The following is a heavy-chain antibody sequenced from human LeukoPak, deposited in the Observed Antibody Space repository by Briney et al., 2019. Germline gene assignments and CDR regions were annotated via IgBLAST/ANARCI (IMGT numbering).Heavy chain of an antibody. CDR1: GYTFTSYD. Sequence: ASVKVSCKASGYTFTSYDINWVRQATGQGLEWMGWMNPNSGNTGYAQKFQGRVTITRNTSISTAYMELSSLRSEDTAVYYCARGSSSNVLRFLEWAPSGYYYYMDVWGKGTTVTVSS. V-gene: IGHV1-8*03. J-gene: IGHJ6*03. CDR2: MNPNSGNT. CDR3: ARGSSSNVLRFLEWAPSGYYYYMDV. D-gene: IGHD3-3*01.